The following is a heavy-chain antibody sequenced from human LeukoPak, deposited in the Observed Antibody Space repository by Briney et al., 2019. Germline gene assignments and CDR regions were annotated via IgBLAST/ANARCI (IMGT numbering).Heavy chain of an antibody. D-gene: IGHD6-19*01. J-gene: IGHJ4*02. V-gene: IGHV1-8*01. CDR3: ATGASGWYRGPFDY. CDR2: MNPNSGNT. CDR1: GYTFTSYD. Sequence: ASVKVSCKASGYTFTSYDINWVRQATGQGLEWMGWMNPNSGNTGYAQKFQGRVTMTEDTSTDTAYMELSSLRSEDTAVYYCATGASGWYRGPFDYWGQGTLVTVSS.